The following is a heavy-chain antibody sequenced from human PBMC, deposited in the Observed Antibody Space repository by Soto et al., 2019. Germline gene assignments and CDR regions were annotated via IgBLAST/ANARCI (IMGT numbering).Heavy chain of an antibody. CDR2: ISYDGSNK. CDR3: ARDIRVGATMLDY. V-gene: IGHV3-30-3*01. CDR1: GFTFSSYA. D-gene: IGHD1-26*01. Sequence: QVQLVESGGGVVQPGRSLRLSCAASGFTFSSYAMHWVRQAPGKGLEWVAVISYDGSNKYYADSVKGRFTISRDNSKNTLYLQMNSLRAEDTAVYYCARDIRVGATMLDYWGQGNLVTVSS. J-gene: IGHJ4*02.